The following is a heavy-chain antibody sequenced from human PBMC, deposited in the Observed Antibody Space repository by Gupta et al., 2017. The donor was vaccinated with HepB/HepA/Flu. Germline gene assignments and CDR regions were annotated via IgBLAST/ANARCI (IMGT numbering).Heavy chain of an antibody. CDR2: IRSKAYGGTT. CDR1: GFTFGDYA. V-gene: IGHV3-49*04. CDR3: TRGRWDSLGYDY. D-gene: IGHD3-16*01. J-gene: IGHJ4*02. Sequence: EVQLVESGGGLVQPGRSLRLSCTASGFTFGDYAMSWVRQAPGKGLEWVGFIRSKAYGGTTEYAASVKGRFTISRDDSKSIAYLQMNSLKTEDTAVYYCTRGRWDSLGYDYWGQGTLVTVSS.